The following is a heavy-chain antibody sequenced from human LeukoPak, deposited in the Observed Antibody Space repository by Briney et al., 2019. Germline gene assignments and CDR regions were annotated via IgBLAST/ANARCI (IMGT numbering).Heavy chain of an antibody. J-gene: IGHJ5*02. CDR1: GFTVSSNY. CDR3: ARVLLGLLWFGEVIDRFDP. CDR2: IYSGGST. D-gene: IGHD3-10*01. Sequence: PGGSLRLSCAASGFTVSSNYMSWVRQAPGKGLEWVSVIYSGGSTYYADSVKGRFTISRDNSKNTLYLQMNSLRAEDTAVYYCARVLLGLLWFGEVIDRFDPWGQGTLVTVSS. V-gene: IGHV3-53*01.